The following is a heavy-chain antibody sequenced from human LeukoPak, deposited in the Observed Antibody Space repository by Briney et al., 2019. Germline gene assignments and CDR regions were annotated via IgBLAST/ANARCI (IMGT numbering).Heavy chain of an antibody. CDR2: ISAYNGNT. CDR1: GYTFTSYG. Sequence: GASVKVSCKASGYTFTSYGISWVRQAPGQGLEWMGWISAYNGNTNYAQKPQGRVTMTTDTSTSTAYMELRSLRSDDTAVYYCARYNGYSSGWYVPNPTFDYWGQGTLVTVSS. CDR3: ARYNGYSSGWYVPNPTFDY. J-gene: IGHJ4*02. V-gene: IGHV1-18*04. D-gene: IGHD6-19*01.